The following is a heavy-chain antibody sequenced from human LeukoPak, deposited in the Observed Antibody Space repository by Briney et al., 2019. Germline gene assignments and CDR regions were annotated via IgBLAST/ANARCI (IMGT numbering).Heavy chain of an antibody. CDR3: ATLSGSYLFDY. CDR2: IYYSGST. Sequence: PSEPLSLTCTVSGGSISSSSYYWGWIRQPPGKGLEWIGSIYYSGSTYYNPSLKSRVTISVDTSKNQFSLKLSSVTAADTAVYYCATLSGSYLFDYWGQGTLVTVSS. J-gene: IGHJ4*02. V-gene: IGHV4-39*01. D-gene: IGHD1-26*01. CDR1: GGSISSSSYY.